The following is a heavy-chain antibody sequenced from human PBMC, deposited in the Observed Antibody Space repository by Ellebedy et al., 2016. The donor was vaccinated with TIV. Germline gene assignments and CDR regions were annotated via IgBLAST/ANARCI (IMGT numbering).Heavy chain of an antibody. V-gene: IGHV1-24*01. CDR1: GYTLTELS. CDR3: ATDLQQWLGFDY. CDR2: FDPEDGET. J-gene: IGHJ4*02. Sequence: AASVKVSCKVSGYTLTELSMHWVRQAPGKGLEWMGGFDPEDGETIYAQKFQGRVTMTEDTSTDTAYMALSSLRSEDTAVYYCATDLQQWLGFDYWGQGTLVTVSS. D-gene: IGHD6-19*01.